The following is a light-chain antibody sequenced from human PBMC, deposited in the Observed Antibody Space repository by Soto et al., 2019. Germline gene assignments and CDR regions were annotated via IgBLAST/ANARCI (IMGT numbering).Light chain of an antibody. CDR1: QSVSSY. Sequence: EIVLTQSPATLSLSPGERATLSCRASQSVSSYLAWYQQKPGQAPRLLIYDASNRATGIPARFSGSGSGTDFTLTISRLETEDSAVYYCQQYGTLITFGQGSRLEIK. CDR3: QQYGTLIT. J-gene: IGKJ5*01. CDR2: DAS. V-gene: IGKV3-11*01.